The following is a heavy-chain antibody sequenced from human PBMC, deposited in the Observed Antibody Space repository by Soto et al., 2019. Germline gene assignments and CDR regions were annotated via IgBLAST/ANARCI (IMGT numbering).Heavy chain of an antibody. Sequence: QLQLQESGPGLVKPSETLSLTCTVSGGSISSSSYYWGWIRQPPGKGLEWIGSIYYSGSTYYNPSLKIRVTISVDTSKNQFSLKLSSVTAADTAVYYCARANRVWFGEYDYWGQGTLVTVSS. CDR2: IYYSGST. D-gene: IGHD3-10*01. CDR3: ARANRVWFGEYDY. V-gene: IGHV4-39*01. J-gene: IGHJ4*02. CDR1: GGSISSSSYY.